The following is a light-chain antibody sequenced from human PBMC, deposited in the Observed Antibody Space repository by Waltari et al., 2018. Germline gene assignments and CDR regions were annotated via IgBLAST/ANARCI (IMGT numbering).Light chain of an antibody. V-gene: IGKV3-11*01. Sequence: EIVLTQSPATLSLSPGERATLSCRASQCVSSYLAWYQQKPGQAPRLLIYDASKRATDIPARFSGSGSGTDFILTISSLEPEDFAVYYCQQRSNWPPRVTFGPGTKVDIK. J-gene: IGKJ3*01. CDR1: QCVSSY. CDR3: QQRSNWPPRVT. CDR2: DAS.